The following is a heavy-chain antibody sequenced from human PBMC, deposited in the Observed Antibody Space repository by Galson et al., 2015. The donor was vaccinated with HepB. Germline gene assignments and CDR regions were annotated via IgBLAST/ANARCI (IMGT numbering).Heavy chain of an antibody. V-gene: IGHV1-24*01. CDR1: GYTLTEFP. Sequence: SVKVSCKVSGYTLTEFPMHWVRQFPGKGLEWMGGLGPQDGEPMYSQKFRHRVTLTADASTDTAYMDLSSLTFEDTAVYYCTRRTGWPGDEAFDLWGQGTMVIVSS. D-gene: IGHD6-19*01. CDR2: LGPQDGEP. J-gene: IGHJ3*01. CDR3: TRRTGWPGDEAFDL.